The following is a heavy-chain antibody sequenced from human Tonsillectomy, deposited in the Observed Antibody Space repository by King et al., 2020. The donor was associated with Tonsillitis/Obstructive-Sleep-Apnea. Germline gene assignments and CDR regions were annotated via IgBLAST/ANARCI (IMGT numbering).Heavy chain of an antibody. CDR2: IWYDGSNK. CDR3: ARDYCTGGVCNWFDP. CDR1: GFTFSSYG. Sequence: VQLVESGGGVVQPGRSLRLSCAASGFTFSSYGMHWVRQASGKGLEWVAVIWYDGSNKYYADSVKGRFTISRDNSKNTLYLQMNSLRAEDTAVYYCARDYCTGGVCNWFDPWGQGTLVTVSS. D-gene: IGHD2-8*02. J-gene: IGHJ5*02. V-gene: IGHV3-33*01.